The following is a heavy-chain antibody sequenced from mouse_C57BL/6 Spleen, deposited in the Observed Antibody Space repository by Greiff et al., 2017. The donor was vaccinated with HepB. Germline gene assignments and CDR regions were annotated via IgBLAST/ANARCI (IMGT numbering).Heavy chain of an antibody. V-gene: IGHV14-1*01. CDR2: IDPEDGDT. J-gene: IGHJ3*01. Sequence: VQLQQSGAELVRPGASVKLSCTASGFNIKDYYMHWVKQRPEQGLEWIGRIDPEDGDTEYAPKFQGKATMTADTSSNTTYLQLSSLTSEDTAVYYCTTEGYYYGSSAFAYWGQGTLVTVSA. D-gene: IGHD1-1*01. CDR3: TTEGYYYGSSAFAY. CDR1: GFNIKDYY.